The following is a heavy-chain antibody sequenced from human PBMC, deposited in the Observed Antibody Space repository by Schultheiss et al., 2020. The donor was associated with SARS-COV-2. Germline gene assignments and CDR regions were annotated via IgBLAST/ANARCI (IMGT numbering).Heavy chain of an antibody. D-gene: IGHD3-3*01. CDR3: ARVEYYDFWSGYYPTNYYYYYMDV. Sequence: GGSLRLSCAASGFTFSSYWMSWVRQAPGKGLEWVAVISYDGSNKYYADSVKGRFTISRDNSKNTLYLQMNSLRAEDTAVYYCARVEYYDFWSGYYPTNYYYYYMDVWGKGTTVTVSS. CDR1: GFTFSSYW. CDR2: ISYDGSNK. V-gene: IGHV3-30*03. J-gene: IGHJ6*03.